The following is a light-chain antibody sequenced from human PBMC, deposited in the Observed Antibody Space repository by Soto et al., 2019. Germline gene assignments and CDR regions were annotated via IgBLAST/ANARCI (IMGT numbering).Light chain of an antibody. Sequence: LTQPRSVSGSPGQSVTISCTGTSSDVGGYNYVSWYQQHPGKAPKLMIYDVGKRPSGVPDRFSGSKSGNTASLTISGLQAEDEADYYCCSYAGSYTYVFGTGTKVTVL. CDR2: DVG. J-gene: IGLJ1*01. CDR3: CSYAGSYTYV. CDR1: SSDVGGYNY. V-gene: IGLV2-11*01.